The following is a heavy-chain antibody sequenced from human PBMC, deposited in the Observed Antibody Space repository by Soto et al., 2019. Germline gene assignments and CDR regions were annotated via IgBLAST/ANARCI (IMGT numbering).Heavy chain of an antibody. CDR1: GGTFSSYA. Sequence: ASVKVSCKASGGTFSSYAISWVRQAPGQGLEWMGGIIPIFGTANYAQKFQGRVTITADESTSTAYMELSSLRSEDTAVYYCATGHSSGFLFDYSGQGTLVTVSS. D-gene: IGHD3-22*01. CDR2: IIPIFGTA. V-gene: IGHV1-69*13. J-gene: IGHJ4*02. CDR3: ATGHSSGFLFDY.